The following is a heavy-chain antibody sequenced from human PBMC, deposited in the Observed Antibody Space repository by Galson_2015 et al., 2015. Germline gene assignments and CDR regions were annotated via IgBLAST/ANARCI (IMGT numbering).Heavy chain of an antibody. Sequence: SVKVSCKASGYTFTSYGISWVRQAPGQGLEWMGWISAYNGNTNYAQKLQGRVTMTTDTSTSTAYMELRRLRSHDTAVYFCAREWLDDDAFEIWGQGTMVTVSS. CDR2: ISAYNGNT. J-gene: IGHJ3*02. V-gene: IGHV1-18*01. CDR1: GYTFTSYG. D-gene: IGHD6-19*01. CDR3: AREWLDDDAFEI.